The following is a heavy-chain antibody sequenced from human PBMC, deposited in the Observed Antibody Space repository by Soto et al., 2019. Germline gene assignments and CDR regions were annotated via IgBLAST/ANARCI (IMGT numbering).Heavy chain of an antibody. J-gene: IGHJ4*02. V-gene: IGHV4-39*07. D-gene: IGHD2-15*01. CDR2: IFYSGST. CDR1: GGSISSSSYY. CDR3: ARFCSGGSCYNRDFDY. Sequence: ETLSLTCAVSGGSISSSSYYWGWIRQPPGKGLEWIGSIFYSGSTYYNPSLKSRVTISVDTSKNQFSLKLSSVTAADTAVYYCARFCSGGSCYNRDFDYWGQGTLVTVSS.